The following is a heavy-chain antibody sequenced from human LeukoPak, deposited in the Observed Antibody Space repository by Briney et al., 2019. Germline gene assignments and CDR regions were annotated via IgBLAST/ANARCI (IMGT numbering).Heavy chain of an antibody. CDR1: GFTFNSHW. CDR3: AELGITMIGGV. CDR2: INREGNDT. V-gene: IGHV3-74*01. J-gene: IGHJ6*04. Sequence: GGSLRLSCGASGFTFNSHWMHWVRQAPGKGLVWVSRINREGNDTIYADSVKGRFTISRDNAKNTLYLQMNSLRAEDTAVYYCAELGITMIGGVWGKGTTVTISS. D-gene: IGHD3-10*02.